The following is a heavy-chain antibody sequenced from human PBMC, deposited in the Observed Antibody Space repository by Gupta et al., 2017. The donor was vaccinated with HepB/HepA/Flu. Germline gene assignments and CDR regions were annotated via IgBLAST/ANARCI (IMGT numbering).Heavy chain of an antibody. Sequence: QVQLVESGGGVVQPGRSLRLACAASGFTFSSYAMHWVRQAPGKGLEWVAVISYDGSNKYYADSVKGRFTISRDNSKNTLYLQMNSLRAEDTAVYYCARGEGGNYFDYWGQGTLATVSS. D-gene: IGHD3-16*01. CDR2: ISYDGSNK. CDR1: GFTFSSYA. J-gene: IGHJ4*02. CDR3: ARGEGGNYFDY. V-gene: IGHV3-30-3*01.